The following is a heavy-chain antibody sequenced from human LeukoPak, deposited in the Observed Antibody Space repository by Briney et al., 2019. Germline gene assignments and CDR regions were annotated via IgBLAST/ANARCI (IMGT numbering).Heavy chain of an antibody. CDR1: GFPFSNYA. D-gene: IGHD2-15*01. CDR3: ATCSGGSCYYFDY. J-gene: IGHJ4*02. Sequence: PGGSLRLSCAASGFPFSNYAMTWVRQAPGKGLEWVAVISYDGSNKYYADSVKGRFTISRDNSKNTLYLQMNSLRAEDTAVYYCATCSGGSCYYFDYWGQGTLVTVSS. V-gene: IGHV3-30*03. CDR2: ISYDGSNK.